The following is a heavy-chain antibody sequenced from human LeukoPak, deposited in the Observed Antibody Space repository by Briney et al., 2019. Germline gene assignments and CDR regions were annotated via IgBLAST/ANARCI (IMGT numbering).Heavy chain of an antibody. CDR2: ISSSGSSL. D-gene: IGHD6-13*01. J-gene: IGHJ4*02. CDR1: GLTFSDYY. Sequence: GGSLRLSCAVSGLTFSDYYMSWIRQAPGKGLEWVSYISSSGSSLFYADSVKGRFTISRDNAKNSLYLQMNSLRAEDTAVYYCARRPYSSSWYYFDYWGQGTLVTVSS. CDR3: ARRPYSSSWYYFDY. V-gene: IGHV3-11*04.